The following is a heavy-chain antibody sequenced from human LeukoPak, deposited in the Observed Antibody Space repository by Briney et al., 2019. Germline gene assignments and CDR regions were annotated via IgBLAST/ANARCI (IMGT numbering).Heavy chain of an antibody. CDR3: ARDESSTMIVAA. CDR2: IYYSGST. J-gene: IGHJ5*02. D-gene: IGHD3-22*01. CDR1: GGSISSGDYY. Sequence: SETLSLTCTVSGGSISSGDYYWSWIRQPPGKGLEWIGYIYYSGSTYYNPSLKSRVTISVDTSKNQFSLKLSSVTAADTAVYYCARDESSTMIVAAWGQGTLVTVSS. V-gene: IGHV4-30-4*01.